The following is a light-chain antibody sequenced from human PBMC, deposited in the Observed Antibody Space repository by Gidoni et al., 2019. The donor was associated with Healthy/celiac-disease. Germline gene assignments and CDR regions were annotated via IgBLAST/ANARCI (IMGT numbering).Light chain of an antibody. J-gene: IGKJ4*01. V-gene: IGKV1-5*03. CDR2: KAS. CDR3: QQYNSYSLT. Sequence: DIQMTHSPSTLSASVGDRVTITCRASQSISSLLAWYQQKPGKAPKLLIYKASSLESGVPSRFSGSGSGTEFTLTIRRMQPDDFATYYCQQYNSYSLTLGGGTKVEIK. CDR1: QSISSL.